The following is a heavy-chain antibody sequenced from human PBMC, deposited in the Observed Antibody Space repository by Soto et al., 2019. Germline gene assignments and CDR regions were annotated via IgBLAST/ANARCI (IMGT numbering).Heavy chain of an antibody. CDR1: GYTFTSYG. CDR2: ISPYNGNT. CDR3: ARDKHDPTRYSGTYYVWFDP. V-gene: IGHV1-18*01. Sequence: QVQLVQSGAEVKKPGASVKVSCKASGYTFTSYGVSWVRQAPGQGLEWMGWISPYNGNTENAKKLQGRVTMTTDTSTSTAYMELRSLRSDETAVYYGARDKHDPTRYSGTYYVWFDPWGQGTLVTVSS. D-gene: IGHD1-26*01. J-gene: IGHJ5*02.